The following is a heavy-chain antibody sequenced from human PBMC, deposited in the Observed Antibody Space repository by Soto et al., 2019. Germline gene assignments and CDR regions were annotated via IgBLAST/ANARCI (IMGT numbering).Heavy chain of an antibody. CDR3: AKGLGSWYGVFEY. D-gene: IGHD6-13*01. CDR2: IGGSGTGT. Sequence: EAQLLESGGGLVQPGGSLRLSCAASGFTFSSYAMNWVRQAPGQGLEWGSGIGGSGTGTYYADSVRGRFTLSRDNSKNTLYLQMDSLRAEDTAVYYCAKGLGSWYGVFEYWGQGTLVTVSS. J-gene: IGHJ4*02. V-gene: IGHV3-23*01. CDR1: GFTFSSYA.